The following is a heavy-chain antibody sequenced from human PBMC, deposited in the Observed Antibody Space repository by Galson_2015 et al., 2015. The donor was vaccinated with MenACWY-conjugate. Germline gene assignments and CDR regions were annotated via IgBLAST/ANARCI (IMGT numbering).Heavy chain of an antibody. CDR1: GDSVSSNSAA. J-gene: IGHJ4*02. V-gene: IGHV6-1*01. Sequence: CAISGDSVSSNSAAWNWIRQSPSRGLEWLGRTYYRSKWYNDYAVSVKSRITINPDTSKNQFSLQLNSVTPEDTAVYYCARELVASSSWLFDYWGQGTLVTVSS. D-gene: IGHD6-13*01. CDR2: TYYRSKWYN. CDR3: ARELVASSSWLFDY.